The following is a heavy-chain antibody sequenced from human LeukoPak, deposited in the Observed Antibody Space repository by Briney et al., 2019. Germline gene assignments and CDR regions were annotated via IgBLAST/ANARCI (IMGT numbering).Heavy chain of an antibody. V-gene: IGHV3-30*02. D-gene: IGHD4-17*01. CDR1: GFTFSTYS. CDR3: AKSYGDYFDY. CDR2: IRYDGSNK. Sequence: GGSLRLSCAASGFTFSTYSMNWVRQAPGKGLEWVAFIRYDGSNKYYADSVKGRFTISRDNSKNTLYLQMNSLRAEDTAVYYCAKSYGDYFDYWGQGTLVTVSS. J-gene: IGHJ4*02.